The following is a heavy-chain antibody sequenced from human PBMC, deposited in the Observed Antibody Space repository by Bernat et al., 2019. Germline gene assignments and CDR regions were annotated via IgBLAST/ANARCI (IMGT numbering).Heavy chain of an antibody. D-gene: IGHD2-2*01. CDR2: IYPGDSDT. Sequence: EVQLVQSGAEVKKPGESLKISCKGSGYSFTSYWIGWVRQMPGKGLEWMGIIYPGDSDTRYSPSFQGKVTISADKSISTAYLQWSSLKASDTAMYYCARHPIVVVPAARSGAYYYYYYMDVWGKGTTVTVSS. V-gene: IGHV5-51*01. J-gene: IGHJ6*03. CDR1: GYSFTSYW. CDR3: ARHPIVVVPAARSGAYYYYYYMDV.